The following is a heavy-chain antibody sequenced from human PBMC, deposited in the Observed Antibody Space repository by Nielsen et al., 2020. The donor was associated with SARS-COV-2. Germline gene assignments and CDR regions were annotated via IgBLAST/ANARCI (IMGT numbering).Heavy chain of an antibody. CDR1: GFTFDDYG. CDR2: INWNGGST. D-gene: IGHD1-26*01. CDR3: ATAPSGSYGGLYAFDI. J-gene: IGHJ3*02. Sequence: GESLKISCAASGFTFDDYGMSWVRQAPGKGLEWVFGINWNGGSTGYADSVKGRFTISRDNAKNSLYLQMNSLRAEDTALYHCATAPSGSYGGLYAFDIWGQGTMVTVSS. V-gene: IGHV3-20*01.